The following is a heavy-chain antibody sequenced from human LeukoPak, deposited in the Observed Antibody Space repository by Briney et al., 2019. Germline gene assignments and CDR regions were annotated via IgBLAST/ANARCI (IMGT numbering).Heavy chain of an antibody. CDR2: IYPGDSDT. V-gene: IGHV5-51*01. J-gene: IGHJ4*02. D-gene: IGHD4-17*01. CDR1: GYSSTSYW. CDR3: ARWDDYGDFRTSYYFDY. Sequence: GESLKISCKGSGYSSTSYWIGWVRQMPGKGLEWMGIIYPGDSDTRYGPSFQGQVTISADKSISTAYLQWSSLKASDTAMYYCARWDDYGDFRTSYYFDYWGQGTLVTVSS.